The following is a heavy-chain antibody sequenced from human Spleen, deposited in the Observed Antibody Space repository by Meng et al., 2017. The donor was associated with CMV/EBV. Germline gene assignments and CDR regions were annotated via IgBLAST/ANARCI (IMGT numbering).Heavy chain of an antibody. J-gene: IGHJ5*02. D-gene: IGHD4-11*01. V-gene: IGHV1-2*02. CDR3: ARDMYSNYASPYNWFDP. CDR1: GYTFTGYY. Sequence: ASVKVSCKSSGYTFTGYYIHWVRQAPGQGLEWMGWINPKRNVTNYAQKFQRRVTVTMDTSISTAYMDLSRLKSDDTAVYYCARDMYSNYASPYNWFDPWGQGTLVTVSS. CDR2: INPKRNVT.